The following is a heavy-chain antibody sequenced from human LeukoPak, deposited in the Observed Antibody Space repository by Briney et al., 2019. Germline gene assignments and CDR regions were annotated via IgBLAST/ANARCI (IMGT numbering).Heavy chain of an antibody. CDR2: IYHSGST. J-gene: IGHJ4*02. CDR1: GGSFSGYY. D-gene: IGHD6-19*01. CDR3: ARDSGSGQDY. Sequence: SETLSLTCAVYGGSFSGYYWSWIRQPPGKGLEWIGEIYHSGSTNYNPSLKSRVTISVDKSKNQFSLKLSSVTAADTAVYYCARDSGSGQDYWGQGTLVTVSS. V-gene: IGHV4-34*01.